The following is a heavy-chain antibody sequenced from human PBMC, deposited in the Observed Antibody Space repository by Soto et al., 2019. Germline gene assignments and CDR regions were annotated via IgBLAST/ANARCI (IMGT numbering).Heavy chain of an antibody. V-gene: IGHV3-48*01. D-gene: IGHD1-26*01. CDR1: GFTFSTHS. Sequence: EVQLVESGGGLVQPGGSLRLSCAASGFTFSTHSMNWVRQAPGQELEWISYIPSSSVTMYADSVKGRCTISRDNDKNSLYLQMNSLRVEDTVVYFCVGEVGFQLIYWGQGTLVTVSS. CDR2: IPSSSVT. CDR3: VGEVGFQLIY. J-gene: IGHJ4*02.